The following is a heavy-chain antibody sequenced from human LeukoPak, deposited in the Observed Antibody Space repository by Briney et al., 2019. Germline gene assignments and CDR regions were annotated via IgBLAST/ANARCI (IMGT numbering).Heavy chain of an antibody. J-gene: IGHJ4*02. CDR3: AKAFPKVTTGNYFDY. CDR1: GFTFGSYA. D-gene: IGHD4-17*01. V-gene: IGHV3-23*01. Sequence: GASLRLSCAASGFTFGSYAMSWVRQAPGKGLEWVSAISGSGGSTYYADSVKGRFTISRDNSKNTLYLQMNSLRAEDTAVYYCAKAFPKVTTGNYFDYWGQGTLVTVSS. CDR2: ISGSGGST.